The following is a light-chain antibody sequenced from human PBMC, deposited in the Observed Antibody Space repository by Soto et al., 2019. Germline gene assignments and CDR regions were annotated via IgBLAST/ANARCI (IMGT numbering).Light chain of an antibody. Sequence: QSVLTQPHSVSGSPGQSVTISCTGNSSYVGTYDFVSWYQQHPGKAPRLMIFDVSERPSWVPDRFSGSKSGNTAYLTISGIQAEDEADYYCCLYAVTFYVFGTGTKVTV. J-gene: IGLJ1*01. CDR3: CLYAVTFYV. CDR1: SSYVGTYDF. CDR2: DVS. V-gene: IGLV2-11*01.